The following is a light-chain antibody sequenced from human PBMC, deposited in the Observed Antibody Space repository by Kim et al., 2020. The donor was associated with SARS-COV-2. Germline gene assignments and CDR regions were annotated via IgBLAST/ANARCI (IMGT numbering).Light chain of an antibody. CDR2: QDS. CDR3: QAWDSSTAV. J-gene: IGLJ2*01. Sequence: GAPGQTASITCSGDKLGDKYACWYQQKPGQSPVLVIYQDSKRPSGIPERFSGSNSGNTATLTISGTQAMDEADYYCQAWDSSTAVFGGGTKLTVL. V-gene: IGLV3-1*01. CDR1: KLGDKY.